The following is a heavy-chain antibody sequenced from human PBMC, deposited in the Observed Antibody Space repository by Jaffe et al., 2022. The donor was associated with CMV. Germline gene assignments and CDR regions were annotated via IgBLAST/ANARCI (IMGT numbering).Heavy chain of an antibody. Sequence: EVQLVESGGGLVKPGGSLRLSCAASGFTFSSYSMNWVRQAPGKGLEWVSSISSSSSYIYYADSVKGRFTISRDNAKNSLYLQMNSLRAEDTAVYYCARVPVPAAMSAEYYYYGMDVWGQGTTVTVSS. J-gene: IGHJ6*02. CDR1: GFTFSSYS. CDR3: ARVPVPAAMSAEYYYYGMDV. CDR2: ISSSSSYI. V-gene: IGHV3-21*01. D-gene: IGHD2-2*01.